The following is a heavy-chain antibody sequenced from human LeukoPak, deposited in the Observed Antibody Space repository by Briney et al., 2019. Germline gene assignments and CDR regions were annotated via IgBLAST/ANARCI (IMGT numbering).Heavy chain of an antibody. CDR2: ISAYNGNT. CDR3: ARVRGYSYGYRLLDY. CDR1: GYTFTSYG. Sequence: ASVTVSFKASGYTFTSYGISWVRQAPGQGLEWMGWISAYNGNTNYAQKLQGRVTMTTDTSTSTAYMELRSLRSDDTAVYYCARVRGYSYGYRLLDYWGQGTLVTVSS. J-gene: IGHJ4*02. D-gene: IGHD5-18*01. V-gene: IGHV1-18*01.